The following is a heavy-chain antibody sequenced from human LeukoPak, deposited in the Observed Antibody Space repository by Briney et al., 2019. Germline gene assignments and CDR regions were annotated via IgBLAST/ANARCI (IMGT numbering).Heavy chain of an antibody. D-gene: IGHD6-13*01. CDR2: AYYRCKWYI. V-gene: IGHV6-1*01. CDR1: GDSVSSNSAA. J-gene: IGHJ3*02. Sequence: SQTLSLTCAISGDSVSSNSAAWNWIRQSPSRGLEWLGRAYYRCKWYIEYTVSAKSRIAINPDTSKNQFSLQLSSVRADDTVLCYCTCWPAGTAAFDMWGQGTMVTVSS. CDR3: TCWPAGTAAFDM.